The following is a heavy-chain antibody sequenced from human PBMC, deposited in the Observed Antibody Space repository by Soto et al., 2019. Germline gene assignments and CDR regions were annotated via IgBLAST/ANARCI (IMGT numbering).Heavy chain of an antibody. D-gene: IGHD2-2*01. CDR2: ISAHNGNP. CDR3: ARDGPPMDY. J-gene: IGHJ4*02. CDR1: GYTITSYG. V-gene: IGHV1-18*01. Sequence: QVQLVQSGAEVKKPGASVKVPCKASGYTITSYGISWVRQAPGQGLEWMGWISAHNGNPQYARKIHGRVTIPTATSASTAYMQLRRLRSHDTAVYFCARDGPPMDYLVQGTLVTVSS.